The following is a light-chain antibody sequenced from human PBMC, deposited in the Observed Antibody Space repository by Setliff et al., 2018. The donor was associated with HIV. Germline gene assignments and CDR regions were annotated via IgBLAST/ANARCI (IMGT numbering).Light chain of an antibody. V-gene: IGLV2-23*01. CDR2: QAS. J-gene: IGLJ1*01. CDR1: SGDVGRYNL. CDR3: CSNTGSNTYV. Sequence: QSALTQPASVSGSPGQSITIPCAGTSGDVGRYNLVSWYQQQPGKPPKLMIYQASKRPSGVSNRFSGSKSGNTASLTISGLQAEDEADYYCCSNTGSNTYVFGSGTKV.